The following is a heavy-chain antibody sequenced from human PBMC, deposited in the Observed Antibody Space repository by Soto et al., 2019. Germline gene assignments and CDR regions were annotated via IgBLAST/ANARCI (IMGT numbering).Heavy chain of an antibody. Sequence: PGESLKISCKGSGYSFTSYWIGWVRQMPGKGLEWMGIIYPGDSDTRYSPSFQGQVTISADKSISTAYLQWSSLKASDTAMYYCATGVSGASQSYYYYGIDVWGQGTTVTVSS. J-gene: IGHJ6*02. CDR3: ATGVSGASQSYYYYGIDV. V-gene: IGHV5-51*01. D-gene: IGHD6-19*01. CDR2: IYPGDSDT. CDR1: GYSFTSYW.